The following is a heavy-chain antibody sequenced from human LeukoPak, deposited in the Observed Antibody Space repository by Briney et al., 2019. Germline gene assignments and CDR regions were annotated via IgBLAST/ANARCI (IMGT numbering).Heavy chain of an antibody. CDR2: ISGSGGST. CDR3: ARDRNWFNY. CDR1: GFTFSDYA. J-gene: IGHJ5*01. Sequence: GGSLRLSCAASGFTFSDYAMSWVRQAPGKGLEWVSAISGSGGSTYYADSVKGRFTISRDNAKNSLYLQMNSLRAEDTAVYYCARDRNWFNYWGQGTLVTVSS. V-gene: IGHV3-23*01.